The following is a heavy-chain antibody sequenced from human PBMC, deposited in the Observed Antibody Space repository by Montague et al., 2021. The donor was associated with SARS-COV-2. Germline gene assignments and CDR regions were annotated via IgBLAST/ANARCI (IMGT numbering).Heavy chain of an antibody. CDR3: ARRRDGYKSGLYFDY. J-gene: IGHJ4*02. V-gene: IGHV2-70*17. D-gene: IGHD5-24*01. Sequence: PALVKPTQTLTLTCTFSGFSLSTSVMSVSWIRQPPGKALEWLARIDWDDYEFYSTSLKTRLTISKDTSKNQVVLTMTNMDPVDTATYYCARRRDGYKSGLYFDYWGQGTLVTVPS. CDR2: IDWDDYE. CDR1: GFSLSTSVMS.